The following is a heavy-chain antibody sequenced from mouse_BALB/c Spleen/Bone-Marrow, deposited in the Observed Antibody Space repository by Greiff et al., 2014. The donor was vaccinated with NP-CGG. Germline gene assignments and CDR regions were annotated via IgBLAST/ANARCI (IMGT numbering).Heavy chain of an antibody. Sequence: VQLQLPGTELVKPGVSMKMSCKASGYSFTGYTMNWVKQTHGKNLEWIGLINPYNGGTSYNQKFKGKATLTVDKSSSTAYMELLSLASEDSAVYYCARSGLYYGNYLYAMDYWGQGTSVTVSS. J-gene: IGHJ4*01. CDR2: INPYNGGT. CDR3: ARSGLYYGNYLYAMDY. V-gene: IGHV1-34*02. D-gene: IGHD2-1*01. CDR1: GYSFTGYT.